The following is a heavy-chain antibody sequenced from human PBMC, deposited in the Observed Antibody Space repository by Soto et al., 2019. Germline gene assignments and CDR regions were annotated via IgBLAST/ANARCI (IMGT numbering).Heavy chain of an antibody. Sequence: GGSLRLSCAASGFTVGSNYMNWVRQAPGKGLEWVPVIYSGGSTYYADSVKGRFTISRDNSKNTLYLQMNSLRAEDTAVYYCARSWAVAGSYDYWGQGTLVTVSS. V-gene: IGHV3-66*01. CDR1: GFTVGSNY. CDR2: IYSGGST. J-gene: IGHJ4*02. CDR3: ARSWAVAGSYDY. D-gene: IGHD6-19*01.